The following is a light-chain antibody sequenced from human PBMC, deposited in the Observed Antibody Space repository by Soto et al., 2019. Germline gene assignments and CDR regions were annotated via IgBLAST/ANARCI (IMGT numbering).Light chain of an antibody. CDR2: GSS. CDR1: QSVSNNY. V-gene: IGKV3-20*01. Sequence: EIVLTQSPGTLSLSPGERATLSCRASQSVSNNYIAWYQQKPGQAPRLLIFGSSDRATGIPDRFSGSGSGIDFTLTISRLEPEDFAVYYCHQYGSSPPYTFGQGTNLE. CDR3: HQYGSSPPYT. J-gene: IGKJ2*01.